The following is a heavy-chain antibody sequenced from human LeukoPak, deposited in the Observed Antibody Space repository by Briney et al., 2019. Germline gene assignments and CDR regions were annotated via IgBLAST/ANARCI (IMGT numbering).Heavy chain of an antibody. CDR3: ARENVMGWFDP. D-gene: IGHD1-1*01. V-gene: IGHV3-30*01. J-gene: IGHJ5*02. Sequence: DSVKGRFTISRDNSKNTLYLQMNSLRTEDTAVYYCARENVMGWFDPWGQGTLVTVSS.